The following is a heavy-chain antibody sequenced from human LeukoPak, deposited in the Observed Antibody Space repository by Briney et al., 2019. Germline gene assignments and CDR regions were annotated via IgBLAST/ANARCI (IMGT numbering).Heavy chain of an antibody. CDR3: VAHSGYEAYYYYYGMDV. Sequence: GGSLRLSCAASGFTFSSYAMSWVRQAPGKGLEWVSTINGGGVNTHYADSVGGRFTISRDNSKNTLFLQMNSLRAEDTAVYYCVAHSGYEAYYYYYGMDVWGQGTTVTVSS. CDR1: GFTFSSYA. CDR2: INGGGVNT. V-gene: IGHV3-23*01. J-gene: IGHJ6*02. D-gene: IGHD5-12*01.